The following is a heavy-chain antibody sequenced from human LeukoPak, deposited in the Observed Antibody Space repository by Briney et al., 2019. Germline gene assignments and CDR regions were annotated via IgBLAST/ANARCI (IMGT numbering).Heavy chain of an antibody. CDR3: AQNYYDSSGQTPGFDY. D-gene: IGHD3-22*01. CDR1: GYTFTGYY. V-gene: IGHV1-2*02. CDR2: INPNSGGT. Sequence: ASVKVSCKASGYTFTGYYMHWVRQAPGQGLEWMGWINPNSGGTNYAQKFQGRVTMTGDTSISTAYMELSRLRSDDTAVYYCAQNYYDSSGQTPGFDYWGQGTLVTVSS. J-gene: IGHJ4*02.